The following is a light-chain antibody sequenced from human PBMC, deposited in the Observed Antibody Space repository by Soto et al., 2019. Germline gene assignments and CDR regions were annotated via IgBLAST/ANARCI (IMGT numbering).Light chain of an antibody. Sequence: QSVLTQPASVSGSPGQSMTISCTGTSRDVGGYNYVSWYQQHPGKAPKLMIYEVTNRPSGVSNRFSGSKSGNTASLTISGLQAEDEADYYCSSYTSRSTLVFGTGTKVTVL. CDR1: SRDVGGYNY. CDR3: SSYTSRSTLV. J-gene: IGLJ1*01. V-gene: IGLV2-14*01. CDR2: EVT.